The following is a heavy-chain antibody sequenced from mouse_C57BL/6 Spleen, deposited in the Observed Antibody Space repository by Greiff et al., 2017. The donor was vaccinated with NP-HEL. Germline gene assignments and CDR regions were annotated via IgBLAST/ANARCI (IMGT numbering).Heavy chain of an antibody. V-gene: IGHV1-69*01. J-gene: IGHJ2*01. Sequence: VQLQQSGAELVMPGASVKLSCKASGYTFTSYWMHWVKQRPGQGLEWIGEIDPSDSYTNYNQKFKGKSTLTVDKSSSTAYMQLSSLTSEDSAVYYCARGRDGYPYYFDYWGQGTTLTVSS. D-gene: IGHD2-3*01. CDR2: IDPSDSYT. CDR1: GYTFTSYW. CDR3: ARGRDGYPYYFDY.